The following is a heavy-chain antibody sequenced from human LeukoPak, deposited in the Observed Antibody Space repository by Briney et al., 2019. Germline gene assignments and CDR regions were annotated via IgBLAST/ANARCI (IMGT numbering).Heavy chain of an antibody. Sequence: PGESLKISCKGSGYSFTTYWIGWVRQLPGKGLEWMEIIYPTDSDTRYSPSFQGQVTISADKSISTAYLQWSSLKASDTAMYYCARGGGYSNGYDYFDYWGQGTLVTVSS. D-gene: IGHD5-18*01. CDR2: IYPTDSDT. CDR3: ARGGGYSNGYDYFDY. J-gene: IGHJ4*02. V-gene: IGHV5-51*01. CDR1: GYSFTTYW.